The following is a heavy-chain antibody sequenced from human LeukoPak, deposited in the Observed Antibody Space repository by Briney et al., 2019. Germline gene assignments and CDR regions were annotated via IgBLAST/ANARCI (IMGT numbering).Heavy chain of an antibody. V-gene: IGHV3-30-3*01. Sequence: GGSLRLSCAVSGFTLSNYWMSWVRQAPGKGLEWVAVISYDGSNKYYADSVKGRFTISRDNSKNTLYLQMNSLRAEDTAVYYCARVSFLEWSHPFDYWGQGTLVTVSS. J-gene: IGHJ4*02. D-gene: IGHD3-3*01. CDR3: ARVSFLEWSHPFDY. CDR2: ISYDGSNK. CDR1: GFTLSNYW.